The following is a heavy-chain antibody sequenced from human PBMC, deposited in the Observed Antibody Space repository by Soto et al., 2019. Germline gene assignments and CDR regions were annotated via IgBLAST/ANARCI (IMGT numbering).Heavy chain of an antibody. V-gene: IGHV3-15*01. CDR2: IKSKTDGGTT. Sequence: EVQLVESGGGLVKPGGSLRLSCAASGFTFSNAWMSWVRQAPGKGLEWVGRIKSKTDGGTTDYAAPVKGRFTISRDDSKNTLYLQMNSLKTEDTAVYYCTIVLRYFDWLPYFDYWGQGTLVTVSS. CDR1: GFTFSNAW. D-gene: IGHD3-9*01. J-gene: IGHJ4*02. CDR3: TIVLRYFDWLPYFDY.